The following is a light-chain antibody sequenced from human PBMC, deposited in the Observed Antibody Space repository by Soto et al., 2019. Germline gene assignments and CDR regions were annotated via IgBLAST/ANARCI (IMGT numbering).Light chain of an antibody. V-gene: IGLV1-40*01. Sequence: QSVLTQPPSVSGAPGQRVTMSCTGSSSNIGAGYGVQWYQQFPGTAPKLLIYGNINRPSGVPDRFSGSRSGTSASLAITVLQAEDEADYHCQSYDSSLGGSVFGGGTKLTVL. CDR2: GNI. CDR3: QSYDSSLGGSV. CDR1: SSNIGAGYG. J-gene: IGLJ2*01.